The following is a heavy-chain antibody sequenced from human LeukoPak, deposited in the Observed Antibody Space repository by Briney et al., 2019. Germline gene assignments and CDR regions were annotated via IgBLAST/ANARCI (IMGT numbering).Heavy chain of an antibody. V-gene: IGHV3-23*01. D-gene: IGHD3-22*01. CDR3: AKPPPLYYYDSSGSPFDY. Sequence: GGSLRLSCAASGFTFSSYGMSWVRQAPGKGLEWVSAISGSGGSTYYADSVKGRFTISRDNSKNTLYLQMNSLRAEDTAVYYCAKPPPLYYYDSSGSPFDYWGQGTLVTVSS. J-gene: IGHJ4*02. CDR2: ISGSGGST. CDR1: GFTFSSYG.